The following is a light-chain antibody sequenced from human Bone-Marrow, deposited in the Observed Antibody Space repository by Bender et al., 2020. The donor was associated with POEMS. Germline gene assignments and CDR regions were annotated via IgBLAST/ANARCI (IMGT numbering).Light chain of an antibody. CDR3: AAWDDNLDGVL. CDR2: MND. Sequence: QSVLTQPPSASGTPGQRVTISCSGSTSNIGGNYVYWYQQLPGAAPKLLIYMNDQRPSGVPDRFSGSKSGTSASLAISGLQSEDEATYYCAAWDDNLDGVLFGGGTKLTVL. J-gene: IGLJ2*01. CDR1: TSNIGGNY. V-gene: IGLV1-47*01.